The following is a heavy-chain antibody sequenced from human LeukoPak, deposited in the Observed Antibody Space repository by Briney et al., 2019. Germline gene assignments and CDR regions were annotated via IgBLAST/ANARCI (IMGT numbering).Heavy chain of an antibody. J-gene: IGHJ6*04. CDR1: GYTFTSYG. D-gene: IGHD2-15*01. V-gene: IGHV1-69*06. CDR2: IIPIFGTA. CDR3: ARGLVVVVAATHYYYGMDV. Sequence: ASVKVSCKASGYTFTSYGISWVRQAPGQGLEWMGGIIPIFGTANYAQKFQGRVTITADKSTSTAYMELSSLRSEDTAVYYCARGLVVVVAATHYYYGMDVWGKGTTVTVSS.